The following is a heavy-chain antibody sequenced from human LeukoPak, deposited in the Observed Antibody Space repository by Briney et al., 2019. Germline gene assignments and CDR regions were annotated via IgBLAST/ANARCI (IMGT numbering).Heavy chain of an antibody. J-gene: IGHJ4*02. CDR1: GGSIDGSEW. CDR3: ARDSISGSSWYFDY. Sequence: PSETLSLTCTVSGGSIDGSEWWNWVRQPPGKGLEWIGEIHHSGKVIYNPSLNSRVAISIDKSRNQLSLILNSVTAADTAVYYCARDSISGSSWYFDYWGQGTVVTVSS. V-gene: IGHV4-4*02. CDR2: IHHSGKV. D-gene: IGHD6-13*01.